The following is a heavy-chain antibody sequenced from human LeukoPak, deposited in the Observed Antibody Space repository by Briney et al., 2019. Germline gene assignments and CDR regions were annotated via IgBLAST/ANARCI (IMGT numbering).Heavy chain of an antibody. V-gene: IGHV3-74*01. CDR3: ARVEVGGDYSKFDY. J-gene: IGHJ4*02. CDR2: INEDANTI. D-gene: IGHD2-21*02. Sequence: GGSLRLSCAASGFSFSSYWLHWVRQAPGQGLVWVSRINEDANTINYADSVKGRFTISRDNAMNTVSLQMNSLRAEDTTVYYCARVEVGGDYSKFDYWGQGTLVTVSS. CDR1: GFSFSSYW.